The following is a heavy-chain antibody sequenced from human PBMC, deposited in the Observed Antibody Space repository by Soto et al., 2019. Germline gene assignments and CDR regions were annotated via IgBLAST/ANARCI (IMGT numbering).Heavy chain of an antibody. CDR2: TSAHNGNT. Sequence: QVHLVQSGAEVKKPGASVKVSCKGSGYGFTTYGITWVRQAPGQGLEWMAWTSAHNGNTNYAQKLHGRVTVTRDTSTSTAYMELRSLRSDDTAVYYCARGRYGDYWGQGALVTVSS. V-gene: IGHV1-18*01. D-gene: IGHD1-1*01. J-gene: IGHJ4*02. CDR1: GYGFTTYG. CDR3: ARGRYGDY.